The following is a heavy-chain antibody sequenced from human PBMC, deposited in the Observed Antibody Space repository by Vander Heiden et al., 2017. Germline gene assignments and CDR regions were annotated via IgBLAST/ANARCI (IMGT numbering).Heavy chain of an antibody. CDR2: ISGSGGSR. D-gene: IGHD3-16*01. V-gene: IGHV3-23*01. J-gene: IGHJ3*02. CDR3: AKDGGEQWRRALDI. Sequence: EVQLLESGGGLVQPGGYLRLSCAASGFIFSSYAMSWVRQAPGKGLEWVSVISGSGGSRYYADSVKGRFTISRDNSKNTLYLQMNSLRAEDTAVYYCAKDGGEQWRRALDIWGQGTMVTVSS. CDR1: GFIFSSYA.